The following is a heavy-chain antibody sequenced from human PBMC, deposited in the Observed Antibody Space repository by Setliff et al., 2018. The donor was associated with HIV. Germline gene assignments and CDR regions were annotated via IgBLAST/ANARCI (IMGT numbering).Heavy chain of an antibody. J-gene: IGHJ3*02. V-gene: IGHV1-2*06. D-gene: IGHD3-3*01. CDR3: ARLPFITIFGVLNGDDGFDI. CDR1: GYTFTGYY. Sequence: ASVKVSCKASGYTFTGYYMHWVRQAPGQGPEWLGRTNPKSGGTRYAQNFQGRVSMTRDTAISQAYMELSRLRSDDSAVYYCARLPFITIFGVLNGDDGFDIWGQGTMVTVSS. CDR2: TNPKSGGT.